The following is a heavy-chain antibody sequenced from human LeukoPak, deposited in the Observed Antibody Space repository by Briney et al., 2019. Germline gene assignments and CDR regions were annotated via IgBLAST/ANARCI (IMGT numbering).Heavy chain of an antibody. V-gene: IGHV3-48*01. D-gene: IGHD1-1*01. Sequence: GGSLRLSCAASGFTFSSYSMNWVRQAPGKGLEWVSFISSSSSTIYYADFVRGRFTLSRDDSRNTVYLQLNSLRVEDTAVYYCARASWVSNADAVSWGQGTLVTVSS. CDR2: ISSSSSTI. CDR3: ARASWVSNADAVS. CDR1: GFTFSSYS. J-gene: IGHJ5*02.